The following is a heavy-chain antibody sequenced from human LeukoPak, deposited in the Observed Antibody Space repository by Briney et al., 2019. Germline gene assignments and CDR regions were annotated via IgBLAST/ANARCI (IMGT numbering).Heavy chain of an antibody. Sequence: PSETLSLTCTVSGGSISSYYWSWIRQPAGKGLEWIGRIYTSGSTNYNPSLNSRVTMSVDTSKNQFSLKLSSVTAADTAVYYCARELLWFGTYYYGMDVWGQGTTVTVSS. J-gene: IGHJ6*02. CDR1: GGSISSYY. CDR3: ARELLWFGTYYYGMDV. V-gene: IGHV4-4*07. D-gene: IGHD3-10*01. CDR2: IYTSGST.